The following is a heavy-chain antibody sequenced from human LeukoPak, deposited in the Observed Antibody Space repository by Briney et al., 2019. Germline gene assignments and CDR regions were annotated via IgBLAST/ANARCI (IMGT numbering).Heavy chain of an antibody. J-gene: IGHJ4*02. V-gene: IGHV4-34*01. CDR1: GGSFSGYY. CDR3: ARTDYDSSGYDY. Sequence: SETLSLTCAVYGGSFSGYYWSWIRQPPGKGLEWIGESNHSGSTNYNPSLKSRVTISVDPSKNQFSLKLSSVTAADTAVYYCARTDYDSSGYDYWGQGTLVTVSS. CDR2: SNHSGST. D-gene: IGHD3-22*01.